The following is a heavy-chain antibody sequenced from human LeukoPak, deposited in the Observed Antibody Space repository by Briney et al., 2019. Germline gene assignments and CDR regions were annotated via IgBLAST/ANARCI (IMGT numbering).Heavy chain of an antibody. CDR1: GFTVSSNY. J-gene: IGHJ4*02. D-gene: IGHD3-10*01. V-gene: IGHV3-53*01. CDR2: IYSGGST. CDR3: ARGNYGSGSYYQY. Sequence: GGSLRLSCAASGFTVSSNYMSWVRQAPGKGLEWVSVIYSGGSTYYADSVKGRFTISRDNSKNTLYLQMNSLRAEDTAVYYCARGNYGSGSYYQYWGQGTLVTVSS.